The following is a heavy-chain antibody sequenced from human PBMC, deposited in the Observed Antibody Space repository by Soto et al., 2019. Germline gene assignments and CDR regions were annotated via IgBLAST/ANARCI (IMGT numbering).Heavy chain of an antibody. CDR1: GVSLSDLS. V-gene: IGHV1-24*01. CDR2: FDPEGRER. Sequence: QVQLIQSGPEVRRPGASVKVSCKVSGVSLSDLSMHWVRPGPGKGLEWMGGFDPEGRERLYAQKFQGRVTMTEDTYSDAAYMELSSLGSEDSAVFYCATVRSRYDILTGYYSYFDRWGQGTLVTVSS. D-gene: IGHD3-9*01. CDR3: ATVRSRYDILTGYYSYFDR. J-gene: IGHJ4*02.